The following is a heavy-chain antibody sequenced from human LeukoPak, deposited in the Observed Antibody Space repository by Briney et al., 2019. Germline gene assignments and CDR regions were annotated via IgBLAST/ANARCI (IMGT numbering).Heavy chain of an antibody. D-gene: IGHD2-2*01. CDR2: ISSSSSYI. V-gene: IGHV3-21*01. CDR1: GFTFSSYS. J-gene: IGHJ4*02. Sequence: GGSLRLSCAASGFTFSSYSMNWVRQAPGKGLEWVSSISSSSSYIYYADSVKGRFTISRDNAKNSLYLQMNSLRAEDTAVYYCARDFCSSTSCYAYFDYWGQGTLVTVSS. CDR3: ARDFCSSTSCYAYFDY.